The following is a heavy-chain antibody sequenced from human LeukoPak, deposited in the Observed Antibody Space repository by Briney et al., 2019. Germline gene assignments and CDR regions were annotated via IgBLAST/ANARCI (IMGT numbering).Heavy chain of an antibody. V-gene: IGHV3-30*04. J-gene: IGHJ4*02. CDR2: ISYDGSNK. Sequence: PGGSLRLSCAASGFTFSSYAMHWVRQAPGKGLEWVAVISYDGSNKYYADSVKGRFTISRDNSKNTLYLQMNSLRAGDTAVYYCARDGVASFDYWGQGTLGTVSS. CDR1: GFTFSSYA. CDR3: ARDGVASFDY. D-gene: IGHD3-3*01.